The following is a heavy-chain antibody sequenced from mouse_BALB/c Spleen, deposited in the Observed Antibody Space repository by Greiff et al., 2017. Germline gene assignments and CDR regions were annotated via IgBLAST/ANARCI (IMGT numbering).Heavy chain of an antibody. D-gene: IGHD1-1*01. J-gene: IGHJ1*01. CDR1: GFTFSSYA. CDR2: ISSGGSYT. Sequence: EVKLQESGGGLVKPGGSLKLSCAASGFTFSSYAMSWVRQSPEKRLEWVAEISSGGSYTYYPDTVTGRFTISRDNAKNTLYLEMSSLRSEDTAMYYCARDYYGSSEDWYFDVWGAGTTVTVSS. V-gene: IGHV5-9-4*01. CDR3: ARDYYGSSEDWYFDV.